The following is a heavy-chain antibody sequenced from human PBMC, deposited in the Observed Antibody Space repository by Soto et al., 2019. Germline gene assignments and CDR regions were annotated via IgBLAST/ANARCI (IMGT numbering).Heavy chain of an antibody. CDR2: IIPILGIA. CDR3: AYSCYDSSYFDY. V-gene: IGHV1-69*02. J-gene: IGHJ4*02. D-gene: IGHD5-12*01. CDR1: GGTFSSYT. Sequence: QVQLVQSGAEVKKPGSSVKVSCKASGGTFSSYTISWVRQAPGQGLEWMGRIIPILGIANYAQKFQGRVTITADKSTSTAYMELSSLRSEDTAVYYCAYSCYDSSYFDYWGQGTLVTVSS.